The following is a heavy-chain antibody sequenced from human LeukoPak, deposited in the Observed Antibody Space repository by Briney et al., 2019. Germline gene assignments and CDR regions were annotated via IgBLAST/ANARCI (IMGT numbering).Heavy chain of an antibody. CDR3: VGGRGSYGDF. D-gene: IGHD1-26*01. J-gene: IGHJ4*02. V-gene: IGHV3-74*01. Sequence: PGGSLRLSCAVSGFAFSSYWMHWVRQVPGKGLVWVSRINEDGRSISYADSVKGRFTISRDNAKNTLYLQMTSLRVDDTAVYYCVGGRGSYGDFWGQGTLVTVSS. CDR1: GFAFSSYW. CDR2: INEDGRSI.